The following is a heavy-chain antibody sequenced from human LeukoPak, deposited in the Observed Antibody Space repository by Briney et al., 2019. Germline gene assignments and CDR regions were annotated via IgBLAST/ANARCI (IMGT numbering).Heavy chain of an antibody. CDR2: IILIFGTA. D-gene: IGHD3-22*01. J-gene: IGHJ4*02. V-gene: IGHV1-69*13. CDR1: GGTFSSYA. Sequence: SVKVSCKASGGTFSSYAISWVRQAPGQGLEWMGGIILIFGTANYAQKFQGRVTITADESTSTAYMELSSLRSEDTAVYYCAREGYYYDSSGYTTYFDYWGQGTLVTVSS. CDR3: AREGYYYDSSGYTTYFDY.